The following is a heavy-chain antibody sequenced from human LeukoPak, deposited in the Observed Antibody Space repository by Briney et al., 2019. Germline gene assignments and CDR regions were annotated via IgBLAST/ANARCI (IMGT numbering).Heavy chain of an antibody. Sequence: ASVKVSCKASGYTFTSYDINWVRQATGQGLERMGWMNPNSGNTGYARKFQGRVTMTRNTSISTAYMELSSLRSEDTAVYYCARTYYDFWSGYPMGIDPWGQGTLVTVSS. CDR1: GYTFTSYD. CDR2: MNPNSGNT. D-gene: IGHD3-3*01. J-gene: IGHJ5*02. CDR3: ARTYYDFWSGYPMGIDP. V-gene: IGHV1-8*01.